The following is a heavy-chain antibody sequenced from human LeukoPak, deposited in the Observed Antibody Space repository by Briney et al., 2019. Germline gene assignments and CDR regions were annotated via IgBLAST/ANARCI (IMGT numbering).Heavy chain of an antibody. J-gene: IGHJ4*02. D-gene: IGHD7-27*01. CDR1: GGSISSSSYH. V-gene: IGHV4-39*07. CDR2: IYYSGST. Sequence: KSSETLSLTCTVSGGSISSSSYHWGWIRQPPGKGLEWIGSIYYSGSTYYNPSLKSRVTISVDTSKNQFSLKLRSVTAADTAVYYCARGFRGDNFDYWGQGTLVTVSS. CDR3: ARGFRGDNFDY.